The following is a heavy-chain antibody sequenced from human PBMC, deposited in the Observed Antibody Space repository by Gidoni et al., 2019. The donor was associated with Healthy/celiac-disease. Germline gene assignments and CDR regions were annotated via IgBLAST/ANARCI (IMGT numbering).Heavy chain of an antibody. CDR3: ATTIDY. CDR2: ISGDGGST. J-gene: IGHJ4*02. Sequence: EVPLVESGGGVVQPGGSMRLTCAASGFTFDDYAMHWVRQAPGKGLELVSLISGDGGSTYYADSVKGRFTISRDNSKNSLYLQMNSLRTEDTALYYCATTIDYWGQGTLVTVSS. V-gene: IGHV3-43*02. CDR1: GFTFDDYA. D-gene: IGHD1-1*01.